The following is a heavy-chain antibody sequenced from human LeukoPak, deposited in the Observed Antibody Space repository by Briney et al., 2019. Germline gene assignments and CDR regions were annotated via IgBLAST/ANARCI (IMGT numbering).Heavy chain of an antibody. CDR1: GFTFDDYA. J-gene: IGHJ4*02. CDR2: ISWNSGSI. CDR3: AKDLGDRYSSSWYRLAY. V-gene: IGHV3-9*01. D-gene: IGHD6-13*01. Sequence: GGSLRLSCAASGFTFDDYAMHWVRQAPGKGLEWVSGISWNSGSIGYADSVKGRFTISRDNAKNSLYLQMNSLRAEDTALYYCAKDLGDRYSSSWYRLAYWGQGTLVTVSS.